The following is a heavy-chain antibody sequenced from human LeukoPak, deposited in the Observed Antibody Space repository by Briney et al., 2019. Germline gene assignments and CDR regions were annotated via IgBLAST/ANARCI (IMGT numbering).Heavy chain of an antibody. CDR3: ARGANYYDSSGPNFDY. D-gene: IGHD3-22*01. J-gene: IGHJ4*02. V-gene: IGHV1-18*01. CDR1: GYTFTSYG. Sequence: RASVKVSCKASGYTFTSYGISWVRQAPGQGLEWMGWISAYNGNTNYAQKLQGRVTMTTDTSTSTAYMELRSLRSDDTAVYYCARGANYYDSSGPNFDYWGQGTLVTVSS. CDR2: ISAYNGNT.